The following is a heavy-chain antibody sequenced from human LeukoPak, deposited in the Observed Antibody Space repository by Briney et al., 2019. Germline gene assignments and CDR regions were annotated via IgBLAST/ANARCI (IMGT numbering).Heavy chain of an antibody. D-gene: IGHD5-18*01. V-gene: IGHV1-69*05. Sequence: SVKVSCKAYAGTFSSYATSWERQPHKHGLEWMGRTIPNFGTTNYAQKFQGRVTITTDESTSTGYMELSSPRSEDTAVYYCARGGHNYGYSYFDYWGQGTLVTVSS. J-gene: IGHJ4*02. CDR3: ARGGHNYGYSYFDY. CDR2: TIPNFGTT. CDR1: AGTFSSYA.